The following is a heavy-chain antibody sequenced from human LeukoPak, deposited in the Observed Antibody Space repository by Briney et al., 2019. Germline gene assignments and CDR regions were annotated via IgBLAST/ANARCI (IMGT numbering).Heavy chain of an antibody. J-gene: IGHJ3*02. CDR3: ATGGSAGLISAFDI. CDR2: IKHSGST. CDR1: GGSFSGHY. V-gene: IGHV4-34*01. Sequence: SETLSLTRAVYGGSFSGHYWSWIRQPPGKGLEWIGEIKHSGSTNYNPSLKGRVTISVDTSKNQFSLKLSSVTAADTAVYYCATGGSAGLISAFDIWGQGTMVTVSS. D-gene: IGHD2-15*01.